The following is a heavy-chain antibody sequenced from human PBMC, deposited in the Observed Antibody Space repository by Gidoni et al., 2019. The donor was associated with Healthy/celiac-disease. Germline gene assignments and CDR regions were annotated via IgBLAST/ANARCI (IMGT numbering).Heavy chain of an antibody. CDR3: ARDSSSYYMDV. CDR2: IYYSGST. Sequence: QVQLQESGPGLVKPSETLSLTCTVSGGSISSYYWSWIRQPPGKGLEWIGYIYYSGSTNYNPSLKSRVIISVDTSKNQFSLKLSSVTAADTAVYYCARDSSSYYMDVWGKGTTVTVSS. D-gene: IGHD6-6*01. V-gene: IGHV4-59*01. CDR1: GGSISSYY. J-gene: IGHJ6*03.